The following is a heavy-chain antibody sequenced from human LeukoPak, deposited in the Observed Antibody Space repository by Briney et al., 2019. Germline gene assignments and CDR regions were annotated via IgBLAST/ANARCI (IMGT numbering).Heavy chain of an antibody. CDR3: AKGLGYYASGTYYNRIPDP. J-gene: IGHJ5*02. CDR1: GGSFSGYY. D-gene: IGHD3-10*01. V-gene: IGHV4-34*01. CDR2: INHSGST. Sequence: SETLSLTCAVYGGSFSGYYWSWIRQPPGKGLEWIGEINHSGSTNYNPSLKSRVTISVDTSKNQFSLKLSSVTAADTAMYYCAKGLGYYASGTYYNRIPDPWGQGTLVTVSS.